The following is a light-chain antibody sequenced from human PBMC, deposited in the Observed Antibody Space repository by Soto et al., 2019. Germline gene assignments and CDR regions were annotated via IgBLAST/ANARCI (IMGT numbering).Light chain of an antibody. V-gene: IGKV1-8*01. CDR2: AAS. CDR3: QQYYSYPLT. Sequence: AIRMTQSPSSLSVSTGDRVTITCRASQGISSYLAWYQQKPGKAPKLLIYAASTLQTGVPSRFSGSGSGTDFTLTISCLQSEDFATYYCQQYYSYPLTFGGGTKLEIK. J-gene: IGKJ4*01. CDR1: QGISSY.